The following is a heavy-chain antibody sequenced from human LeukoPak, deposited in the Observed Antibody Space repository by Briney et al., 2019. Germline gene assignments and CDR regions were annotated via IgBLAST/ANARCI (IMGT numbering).Heavy chain of an antibody. Sequence: SETLSLTCTVSGGSISSYYWSWIRQPAGKGLEWIGRIYTSGSTNYNPSLKSRVTISEDKSKNQFSLKLSSVTAADTAVYYCARDGSGYYHYFDYWGQGTLVTVSS. CDR1: GGSISSYY. D-gene: IGHD3-22*01. V-gene: IGHV4-4*07. CDR2: IYTSGST. J-gene: IGHJ4*02. CDR3: ARDGSGYYHYFDY.